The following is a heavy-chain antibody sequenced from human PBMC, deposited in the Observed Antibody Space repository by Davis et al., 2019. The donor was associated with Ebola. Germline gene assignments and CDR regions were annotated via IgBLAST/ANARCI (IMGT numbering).Heavy chain of an antibody. V-gene: IGHV1-18*01. CDR2: ISAYNGNT. CDR1: GYIFTSYG. CDR3: ARAPSGIAAAGTWGY. D-gene: IGHD6-13*01. J-gene: IGHJ4*02. Sequence: ASVKVSCKTSGYIFTSYGITWVRQAPGQGLEWMGWISAYNGNTNYAQKLQGRVTMTTDTSTSTAYMELRSLRSDDTAVYYCARAPSGIAAAGTWGYWGQGTLVTVSS.